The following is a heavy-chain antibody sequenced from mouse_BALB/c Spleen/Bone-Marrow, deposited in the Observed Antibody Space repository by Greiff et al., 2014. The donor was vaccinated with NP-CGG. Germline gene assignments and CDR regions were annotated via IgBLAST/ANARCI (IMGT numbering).Heavy chain of an antibody. V-gene: IGHV4-1*02. CDR2: INPDSSTI. Sequence: VQLQQSGGGLVQPGGPLKLSCAASGFDFSRYWMTWVRQAPGKGLEWIGEINPDSSTINYTPSLKDKFIISRDNAKNTLYLQMSKVRSDDTALYYCARNGYYGWIAYWGQGTLVTVSA. D-gene: IGHD2-3*01. J-gene: IGHJ3*01. CDR1: GFDFSRYW. CDR3: ARNGYYGWIAY.